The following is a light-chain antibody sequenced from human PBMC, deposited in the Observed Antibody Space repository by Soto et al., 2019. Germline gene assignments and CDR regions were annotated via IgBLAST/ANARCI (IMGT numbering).Light chain of an antibody. J-gene: IGLJ2*01. CDR3: ISYTSSSTLEV. Sequence: QSVLTQPASVSGSPGQSITISCTGTSSDVGGYNYVSWYQQHPGKAPKLMIYDVSNRPSGVSNRFSGSKSGNTASLTISGLQAEDEADYYCISYTSSSTLEVFGVGTKLTVL. V-gene: IGLV2-14*01. CDR2: DVS. CDR1: SSDVGGYNY.